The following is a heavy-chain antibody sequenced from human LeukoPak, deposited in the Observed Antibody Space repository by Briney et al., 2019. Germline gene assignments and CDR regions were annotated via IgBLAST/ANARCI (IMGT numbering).Heavy chain of an antibody. D-gene: IGHD5-18*01. CDR1: GFTFSASA. Sequence: GGSLRLSCAASGFTFSASAMHWVRQASGNGLEGVGRIRSNTKSYATEYAASGKARFTISRDDSKKTAYLQMDSLRTEDTAVYYCTSTWIQLWFGYWGQGTLVTVSS. J-gene: IGHJ4*02. V-gene: IGHV3-73*01. CDR3: TSTWIQLWFGY. CDR2: IRSNTKSYAT.